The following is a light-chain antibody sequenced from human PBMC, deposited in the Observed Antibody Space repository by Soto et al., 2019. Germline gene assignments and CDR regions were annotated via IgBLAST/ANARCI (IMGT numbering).Light chain of an antibody. V-gene: IGKV3-11*01. CDR2: QTS. J-gene: IGKJ1*01. CDR3: HQRQRPPRP. CDR1: QYINTR. Sequence: EIVLTQSPATLSSFPGDRVTLSCRASQYINTRLAWYQHRPGQAPRLLTYQTSLRAAGIPARFSASGSGTDFTLTISDVQPEDFALYYCHQRQRPPRPFGQGTKGDI.